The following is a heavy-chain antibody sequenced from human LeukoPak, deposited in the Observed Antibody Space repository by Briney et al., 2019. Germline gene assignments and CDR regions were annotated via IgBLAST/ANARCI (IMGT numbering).Heavy chain of an antibody. Sequence: GGSLRLSCVASGFTFSSYWMHWVRQDPRKGLVWVSRINGDGRNINYADSVRGRFTISRDNAKNTLYLQMNTLRAEDTAVYYCARAGVVVTNRGRFDFWGQGALVTVSS. D-gene: IGHD2-21*01. J-gene: IGHJ4*02. CDR1: GFTFSSYW. CDR3: ARAGVVVTNRGRFDF. CDR2: INGDGRNI. V-gene: IGHV3-74*01.